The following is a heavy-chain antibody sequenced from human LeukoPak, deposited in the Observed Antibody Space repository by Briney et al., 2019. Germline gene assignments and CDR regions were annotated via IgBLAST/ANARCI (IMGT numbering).Heavy chain of an antibody. CDR1: GIIIRSDW. V-gene: IGHV3-7*01. CDR3: ARGFEDGDSFDM. Sequence: GGSLRLSCVVSGIIIRSDWMNWVRQAPGKGLEWVANIKPDGSEEYYVDSVKGRFTISRDNARNSLSLQLNNLRVEDAAVYYCARGFEDGDSFDMWGQGTMVTVSP. J-gene: IGHJ3*02. CDR2: IKPDGSEE. D-gene: IGHD3-3*01.